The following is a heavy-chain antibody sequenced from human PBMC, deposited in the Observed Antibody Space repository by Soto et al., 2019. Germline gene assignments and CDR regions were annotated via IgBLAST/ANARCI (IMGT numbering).Heavy chain of an antibody. CDR3: ASIDYGGNAEDY. D-gene: IGHD4-17*01. CDR2: ISHSGST. Sequence: LSLTCTVSGGSISDDYWSWIRQPPGKGLEWIGHISHSGSTNYNPSLKSRVTISVDTSKRQFSLKLSSVTAADTAVYYCASIDYGGNAEDYWGQGTLVTVSS. V-gene: IGHV4-59*01. CDR1: GGSISDDY. J-gene: IGHJ4*02.